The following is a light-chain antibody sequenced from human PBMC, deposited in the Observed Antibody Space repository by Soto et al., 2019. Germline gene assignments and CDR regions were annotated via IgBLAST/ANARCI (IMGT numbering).Light chain of an antibody. V-gene: IGKV3-15*01. J-gene: IGKJ2*01. CDR1: QTVSSN. Sequence: EIVMTQSPATLSVSPGERATLSCRASQTVSSNLAWYQQKPGQAPRLLIHGASTRATGVPARFSGSGSGTKFTLTISSLQSEDFAVYYCQQYHNWPPQYTFGQGTKLQI. CDR3: QQYHNWPPQYT. CDR2: GAS.